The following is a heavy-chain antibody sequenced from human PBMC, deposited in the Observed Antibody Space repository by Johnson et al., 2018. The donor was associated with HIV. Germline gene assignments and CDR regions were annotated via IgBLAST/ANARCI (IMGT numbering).Heavy chain of an antibody. CDR3: ARASNSGYDQAFDI. D-gene: IGHD5-12*01. Sequence: VQLVESGGGLVQPGGSLRLSCAASGFTVSSNYMSWVRQAPGKGLEWVSVIYSGGSTYYADSVKGRFTISRDNSKNTLYLQMNSLRAEDTVVYYCARASNSGYDQAFDIWGQGTMVTVSS. CDR1: GFTVSSNY. CDR2: IYSGGST. V-gene: IGHV3-53*01. J-gene: IGHJ3*02.